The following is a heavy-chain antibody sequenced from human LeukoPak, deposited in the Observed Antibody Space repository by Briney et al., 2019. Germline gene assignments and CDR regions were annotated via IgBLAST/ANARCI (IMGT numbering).Heavy chain of an antibody. CDR2: ISSSSSYI. Sequence: GGSLRLSCAASGFTFSSYSMNWVRQAPGKGLEWVSSISSSSSYIYYADSVKGRFTISRDNAKNSLYLQMNSLRAEDTAVYYCAREATVVTPWYFDYWGQGTLVTVSS. CDR1: GFTFSSYS. V-gene: IGHV3-21*01. CDR3: AREATVVTPWYFDY. J-gene: IGHJ4*02. D-gene: IGHD4-23*01.